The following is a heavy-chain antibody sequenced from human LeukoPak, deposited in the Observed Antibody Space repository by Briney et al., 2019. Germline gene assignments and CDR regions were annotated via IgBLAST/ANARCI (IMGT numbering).Heavy chain of an antibody. CDR1: GDSISRYY. J-gene: IGHJ5*02. Sequence: SETLSLPCTVSGDSISRYYWSWLRQPPGKGREWVGDIYYSGSTNYNPSLKSRVTISVDTSKNQFSLKLSSVTAADTAVYYCARLDRCGGDCYYLDPWGEGTLVTVSS. V-gene: IGHV4-59*08. CDR3: ARLDRCGGDCYYLDP. D-gene: IGHD2-21*02. CDR2: IYYSGST.